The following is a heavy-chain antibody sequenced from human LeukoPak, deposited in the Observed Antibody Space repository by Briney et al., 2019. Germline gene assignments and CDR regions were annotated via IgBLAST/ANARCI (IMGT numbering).Heavy chain of an antibody. CDR2: INHSGST. CDR3: ARLGRGSGGYYNPLFDYMDV. J-gene: IGHJ6*03. D-gene: IGHD3-10*01. CDR1: GGSFSGYY. Sequence: SETLSLTYAVYGGSFSGYYWSWIRQPPGKGLEWIGEINHSGSTNYNPSLRSRVTISVDTSKNQFSLKLSSVTAADTAVYYCARLGRGSGGYYNPLFDYMDVWGKGTTVTVSS. V-gene: IGHV4-34*01.